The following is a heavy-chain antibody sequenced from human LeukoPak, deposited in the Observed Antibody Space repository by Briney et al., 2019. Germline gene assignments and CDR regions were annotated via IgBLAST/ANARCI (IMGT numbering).Heavy chain of an antibody. CDR2: ISSSSSYI. Sequence: GGSLRLSCAASGFTFSSHSMNWVRQAPEKGLEWVSSISSSSSYIYYADSVKGRFTISRDNAKNSLYLQMNSLRAEDTAVYYCAREGNGFYGMDVWGQGTTVTVSS. D-gene: IGHD4-23*01. CDR3: AREGNGFYGMDV. J-gene: IGHJ6*02. CDR1: GFTFSSHS. V-gene: IGHV3-21*06.